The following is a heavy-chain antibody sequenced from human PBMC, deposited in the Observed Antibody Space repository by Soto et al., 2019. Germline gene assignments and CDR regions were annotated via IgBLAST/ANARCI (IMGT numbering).Heavy chain of an antibody. CDR2: IYYSGST. Sequence: SETLSLTCTVSGGSISSGGYYWSWIRQHPGKGLEWIGYIYYSGSTYYNPSLKSRVTISVDTSKNQFSLRLSSVTAADTAVYYCAREGGLAYCGGDCLYNWFDPWGQGTLVTVS. D-gene: IGHD2-21*02. CDR1: GGSISSGGYY. J-gene: IGHJ5*02. CDR3: AREGGLAYCGGDCLYNWFDP. V-gene: IGHV4-31*03.